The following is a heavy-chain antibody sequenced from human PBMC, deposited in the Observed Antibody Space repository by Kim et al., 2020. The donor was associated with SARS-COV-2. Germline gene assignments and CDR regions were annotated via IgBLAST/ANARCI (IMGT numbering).Heavy chain of an antibody. CDR3: ARHGCTDGFCYFDP. J-gene: IGHJ5*02. V-gene: IGHV4-39*01. D-gene: IGHD2-8*01. CDR1: GGSISSSDYY. Sequence: SETLSLTCTVSGGSISSSDYYWGWIRQPPGKGLEWIGSIYYTGTTYYNPSLKSRVTISIDTSKNQFSLKLTSVTDATVYYCARHGCTDGFCYFDPWGQGT. CDR2: IYYTGTT.